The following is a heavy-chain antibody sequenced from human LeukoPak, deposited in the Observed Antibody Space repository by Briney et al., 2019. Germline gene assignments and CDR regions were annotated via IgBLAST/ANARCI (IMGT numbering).Heavy chain of an antibody. CDR1: GYTFTDYD. J-gene: IGHJ4*02. Sequence: ASVKVSCKASGYTFTDYDINWVRQASGQGLEWMGYMKPNSGNTGYAQKFQGRVTMTRDTSISTAYMELSSLTSEDTAVYYCATELRWKDHWGQGTLVTVSS. CDR3: ATELRWKDH. V-gene: IGHV1-8*01. D-gene: IGHD4-23*01. CDR2: MKPNSGNT.